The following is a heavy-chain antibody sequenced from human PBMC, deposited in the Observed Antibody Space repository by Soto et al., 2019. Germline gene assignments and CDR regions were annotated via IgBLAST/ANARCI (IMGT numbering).Heavy chain of an antibody. V-gene: IGHV3-30*04. CDR2: ISHDGSSQ. J-gene: IGHJ4*02. Sequence: SLRLSCEVTGFTFRNYAMQWVRQAPGKGLEWVAVISHDGSSQYYADSMRGRFTVSRDNSKTTLYLEINSLRTDDTAIYYCAKATSAYTYGYFDFWGQGTVVPVSS. CDR1: GFTFRNYA. CDR3: AKATSAYTYGYFDF. D-gene: IGHD5-18*01.